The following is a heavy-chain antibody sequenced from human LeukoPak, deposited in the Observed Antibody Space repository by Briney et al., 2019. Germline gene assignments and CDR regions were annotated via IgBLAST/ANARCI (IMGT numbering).Heavy chain of an antibody. D-gene: IGHD2-2*01. V-gene: IGHV3-33*06. CDR1: GFTFSSYG. CDR3: AKDLMGYCSSTSCSFDY. J-gene: IGHJ4*02. Sequence: GGSLRLSCAASGFTFSSYGMHWVRQAPGKGLEWVTVITFDGNHKYYADSVKGRFTISRDNSKNTLYLQMNSLRAEDTAVYYCAKDLMGYCSSTSCSFDYWGQGTLVTVSS. CDR2: ITFDGNHK.